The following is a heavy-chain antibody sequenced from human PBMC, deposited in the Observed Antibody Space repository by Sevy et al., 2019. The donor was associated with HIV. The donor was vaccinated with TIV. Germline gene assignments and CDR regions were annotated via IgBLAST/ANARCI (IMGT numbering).Heavy chain of an antibody. CDR1: GGSISSYY. V-gene: IGHV4-59*01. CDR3: TRDTYYDFWSGYYTSGSYYGMDV. CDR2: IYYSGST. D-gene: IGHD3-3*01. J-gene: IGHJ6*02. Sequence: SETLSLTCTVSGGSISSYYWSWIRQPPGKGLEWIGYIYYSGSTNYNPSLKSRVTISVDTTTNKFSLKLSSVTAADTAVFYCTRDTYYDFWSGYYTSGSYYGMDVWGQGTTVTVSS.